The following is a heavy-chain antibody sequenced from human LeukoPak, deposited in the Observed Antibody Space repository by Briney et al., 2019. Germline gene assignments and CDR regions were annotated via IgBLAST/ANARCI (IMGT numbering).Heavy chain of an antibody. V-gene: IGHV4-39*07. CDR1: GGSISSSSYY. Sequence: SETLSLTCTVSGGSISSSSYYWGWIRQPPGKGLEWIGSIYYSGSTYYNPSLKSRVTISVDTSKNQFSLKLSSVTAADTAVYYCARLVTNILTGYRQSPLFDYWGQGTLVTVSS. J-gene: IGHJ4*02. D-gene: IGHD3-9*01. CDR2: IYYSGST. CDR3: ARLVTNILTGYRQSPLFDY.